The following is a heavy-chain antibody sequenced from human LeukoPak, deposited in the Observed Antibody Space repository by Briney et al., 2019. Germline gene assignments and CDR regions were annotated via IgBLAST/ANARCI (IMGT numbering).Heavy chain of an antibody. Sequence: GGSLRLSCAAPGFTFSSYWVQWVRQAPGKGLVWISRINSDGSSLSYADSVKGRFTISRDNAKNTVYLQMNSLRAEDTAVYYCTTGNWGSFSYWGQGTLVTVSS. CDR1: GFTFSSYW. D-gene: IGHD7-27*01. CDR2: INSDGSSL. J-gene: IGHJ4*02. CDR3: TTGNWGSFSY. V-gene: IGHV3-74*01.